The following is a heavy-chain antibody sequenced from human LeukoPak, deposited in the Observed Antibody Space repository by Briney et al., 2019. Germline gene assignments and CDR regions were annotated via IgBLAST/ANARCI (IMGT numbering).Heavy chain of an antibody. D-gene: IGHD2-2*01. CDR1: GGSISTYY. V-gene: IGHV4-59*12. CDR3: ASYCSSTSCSFGFDP. J-gene: IGHJ5*02. Sequence: SETLSLTCSVSGGSISTYYWSWIRQPPGKGLEWIGYIYYSGSTNYNPSLKSRATISVDTSKNQFSLKLRSVTAADTAVYYCASYCSSTSCSFGFDPWGQGTLVTVSS. CDR2: IYYSGST.